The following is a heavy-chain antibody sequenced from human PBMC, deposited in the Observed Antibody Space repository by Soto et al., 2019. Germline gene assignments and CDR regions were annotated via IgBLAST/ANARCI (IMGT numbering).Heavy chain of an antibody. V-gene: IGHV4-34*01. CDR2: INHSGST. CDR3: ARAIAARPGGLYYYYYGMDV. Sequence: SETLSLTCTVSGGSITTPGYYWSWIRQPPGKGLEWIGEINHSGSTNYNPSLKSRVTISVDTSKNQFSLKLSSVTAADTAVYYCARAIAARPGGLYYYYYGMDVWGQGTTVTVSS. CDR1: GGSITTPGYY. D-gene: IGHD6-6*01. J-gene: IGHJ6*02.